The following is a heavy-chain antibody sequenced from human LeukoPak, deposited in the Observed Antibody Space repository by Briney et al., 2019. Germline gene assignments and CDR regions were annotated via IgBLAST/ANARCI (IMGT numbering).Heavy chain of an antibody. Sequence: GGSLRLSCAASGFTVSDNYMSWVRQAPGKGLEWVSLIFSGGNTYYGDSVKGRFTISRDSSKNTLYLQMNSLRAEDTAVYYCAKDRVVLLWFGELPQAGDYWGQGTLVTVSS. CDR3: AKDRVVLLWFGELPQAGDY. CDR2: IFSGGNT. CDR1: GFTVSDNY. D-gene: IGHD3-10*01. V-gene: IGHV3-66*01. J-gene: IGHJ4*02.